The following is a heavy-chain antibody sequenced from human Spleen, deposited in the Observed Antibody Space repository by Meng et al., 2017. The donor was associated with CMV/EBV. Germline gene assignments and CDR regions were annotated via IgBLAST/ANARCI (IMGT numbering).Heavy chain of an antibody. Sequence: GGSLRLSCAASGFTFSDYYMSWIRQAPGKGLEWVSYISSSSSTIYYADSVKGRFTISRDNAKNSLYLQMNSLRAEDTAVYYCASIIITGTGDFDYWGQGTLVTVSS. D-gene: IGHD1/OR15-1a*01. CDR1: GFTFSDYY. CDR3: ASIIITGTGDFDY. V-gene: IGHV3-11*01. CDR2: ISSSSSTI. J-gene: IGHJ4*02.